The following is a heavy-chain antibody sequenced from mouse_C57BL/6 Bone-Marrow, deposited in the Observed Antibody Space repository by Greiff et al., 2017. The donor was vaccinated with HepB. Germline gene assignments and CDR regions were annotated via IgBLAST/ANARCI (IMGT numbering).Heavy chain of an antibody. Sequence: EVKVEESGGGLVQPGGSLKLSCAASGFTFSDYYMYWVRQTPEKRLEWVAYISNGGGSTYYPDTVKGRFTISRDNAKNTLYLQMSRLKSEDTAMYYCASYFYWYFDVWGTGTTVTVSS. CDR2: ISNGGGST. CDR1: GFTFSDYY. J-gene: IGHJ1*03. CDR3: ASYFYWYFDV. V-gene: IGHV5-12*01.